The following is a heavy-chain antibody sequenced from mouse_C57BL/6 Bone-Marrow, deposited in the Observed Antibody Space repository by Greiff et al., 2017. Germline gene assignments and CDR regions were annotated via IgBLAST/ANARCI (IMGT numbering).Heavy chain of an antibody. V-gene: IGHV1-80*01. CDR2: IYPGDGDT. CDR1: GYAFSSYW. J-gene: IGHJ4*01. CDR3: ASPGGSSPYYYAMDY. Sequence: QVQLKESGAELVKPGASVKISCKASGYAFSSYWMNWVKQRPGKGLEWIGQIYPGDGDTNYNGKFKGKATLTADKSSSTAYMQLNSLTSEDSAVYFCASPGGSSPYYYAMDYWGQGTSVTVSS. D-gene: IGHD1-1*01.